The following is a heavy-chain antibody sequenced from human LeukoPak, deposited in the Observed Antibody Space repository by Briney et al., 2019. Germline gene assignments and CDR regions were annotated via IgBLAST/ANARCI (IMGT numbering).Heavy chain of an antibody. CDR2: INPNSGGT. V-gene: IGHV1-2*02. CDR3: ARHGGRRASSCHYY. CDR1: GYTFTGYY. J-gene: IGHJ4*02. Sequence: ASVKVSCKASGYTFTGYYMHWVRQAPGQGLEWMGWINPNSGGTNYAQKFQGRVTMTRDTSISTAYMELSRLRSDDTAVYYCARHGGRRASSCHYYWGRGTVITVSS. D-gene: IGHD2-2*01.